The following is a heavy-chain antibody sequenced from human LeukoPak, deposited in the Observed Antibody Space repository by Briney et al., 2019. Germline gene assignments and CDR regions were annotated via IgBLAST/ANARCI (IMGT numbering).Heavy chain of an antibody. Sequence: SETLSLTCTVSGGSISSSSSYWGWIRQPPGRGLEWIGSIYYSGSTYYNPSLKSRVTISVDTSKNQSSLKVSSVAAADTAVYYCARYESSAYGIDVWGRGTLVTVSS. D-gene: IGHD3-22*01. CDR3: ARYESSAYGIDV. CDR2: IYYSGST. V-gene: IGHV4-39*01. J-gene: IGHJ2*01. CDR1: GGSISSSSSY.